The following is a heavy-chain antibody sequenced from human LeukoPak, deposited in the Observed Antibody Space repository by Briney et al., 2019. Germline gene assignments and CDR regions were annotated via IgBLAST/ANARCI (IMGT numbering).Heavy chain of an antibody. D-gene: IGHD1-26*01. Sequence: SETLSLACTVSDGSISSSGYYWGWIRQPPGKGLEWIASIYYSGSTYYNPSLKSRVTISVDTSKNQLSLKLSSLTAADTAVYYCARHEYSGSYYGLSWFDPWGQGTLVTVSS. CDR3: ARHEYSGSYYGLSWFDP. CDR1: DGSISSSGYY. J-gene: IGHJ5*02. V-gene: IGHV4-39*01. CDR2: IYYSGST.